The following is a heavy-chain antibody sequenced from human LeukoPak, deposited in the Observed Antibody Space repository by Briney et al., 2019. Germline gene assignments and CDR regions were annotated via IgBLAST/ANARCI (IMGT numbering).Heavy chain of an antibody. J-gene: IGHJ4*02. CDR3: ARLFDILTGYSALDY. CDR2: IYPGDSDT. D-gene: IGHD3-9*01. Sequence: GESLKISCKGSRYSFTSYWIGWVRQMPGKGLEWMGIIYPGDSDTRYSPSFQGQVTISADKSISTAYLQWSSLKASDTAMYYCARLFDILTGYSALDYWGQGTLVTVSS. CDR1: RYSFTSYW. V-gene: IGHV5-51*01.